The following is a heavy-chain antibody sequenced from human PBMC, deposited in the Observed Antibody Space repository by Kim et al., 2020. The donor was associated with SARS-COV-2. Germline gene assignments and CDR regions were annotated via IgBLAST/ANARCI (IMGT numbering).Heavy chain of an antibody. V-gene: IGHV4-34*01. Sequence: SETLSLTCAVYGGSFSGYYWSWIRQPPGKGLEWIGEINHRGSTNYNPSLKSRVTISVDTSKNQFSLKLSSVTAADTAVYYCARGGAGRMVGYYYYGLDVWGQGTTVTVSS. J-gene: IGHJ6*02. CDR3: ARGGAGRMVGYYYYGLDV. CDR2: INHRGST. CDR1: GGSFSGYY. D-gene: IGHD6-19*01.